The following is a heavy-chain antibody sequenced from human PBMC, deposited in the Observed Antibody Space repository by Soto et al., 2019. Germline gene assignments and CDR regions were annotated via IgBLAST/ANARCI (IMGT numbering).Heavy chain of an antibody. CDR1: GGSISSYY. V-gene: IGHV4-59*01. J-gene: IGHJ4*02. D-gene: IGHD1-26*01. CDR2: IYYSGST. CDR3: AGSIVGASGFDY. Sequence: SETLSLTCTVSGGSISSYYWSWIRQPPGKGLEWIGYIYYSGSTNYNPSLKSRVTISVDTSKNQFSLKLSSVTAADTAVYYCAGSIVGASGFDYWGQGTLVTVS.